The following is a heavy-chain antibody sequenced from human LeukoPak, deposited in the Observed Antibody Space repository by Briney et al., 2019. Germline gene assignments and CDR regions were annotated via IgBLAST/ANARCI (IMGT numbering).Heavy chain of an antibody. CDR2: IYYSGST. Sequence: SETLSLTSTVSGGSITSSSYYWGWIRQPPGKGLEWVGSIYYSGSTYYNPSLKSRVTISVDTSTSTANLQWSSLKASDTAMYYCARHKRDRGYEVDYWGQGTLVTVSS. V-gene: IGHV4-39*06. CDR1: GGSITSSSYY. D-gene: IGHD5-12*01. CDR3: ARHKRDRGYEVDY. J-gene: IGHJ4*02.